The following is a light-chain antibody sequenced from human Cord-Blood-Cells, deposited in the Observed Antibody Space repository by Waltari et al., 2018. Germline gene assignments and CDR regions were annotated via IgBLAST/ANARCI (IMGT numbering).Light chain of an antibody. CDR1: QSISSY. Sequence: DIQMTQSPSSLSASVGDRVTITCRASQSISSYLNWYKQKPGKAPKLLIYAASSLHSGVPSRFIGSGSGTDFTLSISSLQPEDFATYSCQQSYSTPRTFVQGTTLEIK. V-gene: IGKV1-39*01. CDR3: QQSYSTPRT. J-gene: IGKJ2*01. CDR2: AAS.